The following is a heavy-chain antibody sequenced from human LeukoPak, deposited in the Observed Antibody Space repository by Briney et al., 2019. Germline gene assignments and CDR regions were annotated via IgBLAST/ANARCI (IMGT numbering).Heavy chain of an antibody. CDR2: IYTSGSN. CDR3: ARHRGYSYGFDDFNI. J-gene: IGHJ3*02. Sequence: TSETLSLTCTVSGGSISTYHWSWIRQPAGKGLEWIGRIYTSGSNNYNPSLKSRLTMSIEPSKNQFSLKLSSVTAADTAVYYCARHRGYSYGFDDFNIWGQGTMVIVSS. D-gene: IGHD5-18*01. CDR1: GGSISTYH. V-gene: IGHV4-4*07.